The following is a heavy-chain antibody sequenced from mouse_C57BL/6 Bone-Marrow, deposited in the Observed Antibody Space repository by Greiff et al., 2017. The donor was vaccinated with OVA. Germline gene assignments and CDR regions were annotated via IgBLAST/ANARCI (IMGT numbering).Heavy chain of an antibody. D-gene: IGHD1-1*01. CDR1: GFSFNTYA. J-gene: IGHJ4*01. CDR3: VRTVADDYAMDY. V-gene: IGHV10-1*01. Sequence: EVMLVESGGGLVQPKGSLKLSCAASGFSFNTYAMHWVRQAPGKGLEWVARIRRKSNNYATYYADSVKDRFTISRDDSESMLYLQMNNLKTEDTAMYECVRTVADDYAMDYWGQGTSVTVSS. CDR2: IRRKSNNYAT.